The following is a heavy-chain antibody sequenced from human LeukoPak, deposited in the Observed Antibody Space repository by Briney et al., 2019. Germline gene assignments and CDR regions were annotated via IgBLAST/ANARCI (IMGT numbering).Heavy chain of an antibody. Sequence: HPGGSLGLSCAASGFTFSNYGMHWVRQAPGKGLEWVAFLRRDGSDKYYADSVKGRFTISRDNSKNTLYLQMNSLRAEDTAVYYCAKGGDYVWGSYRTTYYFDYWGQGTLVTVSS. CDR3: AKGGDYVWGSYRTTYYFDY. CDR2: LRRDGSDK. CDR1: GFTFSNYG. J-gene: IGHJ4*02. D-gene: IGHD3-16*02. V-gene: IGHV3-30*02.